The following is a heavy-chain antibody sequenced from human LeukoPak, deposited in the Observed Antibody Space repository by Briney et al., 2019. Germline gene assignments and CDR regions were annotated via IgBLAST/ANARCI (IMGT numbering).Heavy chain of an antibody. D-gene: IGHD3-9*01. CDR2: IYYSGNT. CDR3: PGSGALSGYLY. J-gene: IGHJ4*02. CDR1: GGSISRYY. V-gene: IGHV4-59*01. Sequence: SETLSLTCTASGGSISRYYWSWIRQPPGKGLEWIGYIYYSGNTNYNPSLKSRVTISVDTSKNQFSLKLSSVTAADTAVYYCPGSGALSGYLYWGQGTLVTVSS.